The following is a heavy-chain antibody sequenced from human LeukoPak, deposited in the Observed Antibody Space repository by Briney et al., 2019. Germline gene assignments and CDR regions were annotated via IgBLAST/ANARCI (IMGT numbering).Heavy chain of an antibody. J-gene: IGHJ4*02. CDR3: ARDGFYDSSGYYYNWVFDY. D-gene: IGHD3-22*01. V-gene: IGHV4-4*07. Sequence: ASETLSLTCAVYGGSFSGYYWSWIRQPAGKGLEWIGRIYTTGSTYYNHFLKSRVTMAVDTSKNQFSLRLSSVTAADTAVYYCARDGFYDSSGYYYNWVFDYWGQGTLVTVSS. CDR2: IYTTGST. CDR1: GGSFSGYY.